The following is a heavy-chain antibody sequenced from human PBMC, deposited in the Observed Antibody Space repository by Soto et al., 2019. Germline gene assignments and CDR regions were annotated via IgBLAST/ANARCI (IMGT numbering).Heavy chain of an antibody. CDR3: AKDRTVAARNFDY. J-gene: IGHJ4*02. CDR2: ISTSIDAT. V-gene: IGHV3-23*01. CDR1: GFAFGNYA. Sequence: PGESLKISCTASGFAFGNYAMGWVRQAPGKGLEWVSSISTSIDATYYADSVKGRFTISRDDSKNTLYLQMNSLRAEDSAVYYCAKDRTVAARNFDYWGQGTQVTVSS. D-gene: IGHD6-6*01.